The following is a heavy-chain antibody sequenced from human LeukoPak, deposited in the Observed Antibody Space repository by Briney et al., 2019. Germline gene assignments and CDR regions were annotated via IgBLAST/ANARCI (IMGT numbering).Heavy chain of an antibody. V-gene: IGHV4-4*07. CDR1: GDSVNSHL. D-gene: IGHD6-13*01. CDR2: ISITEGT. J-gene: IGHJ4*02. CDR3: ARLRRDTSSWYADDS. Sequence: SETLSLTCTVSGDSVNSHLWSWIRQSAGKGLEWIGRISITEGTNYNPSFKSRVTMSVDTSKNQFSLRLTSMTAADTAVYYCARLRRDTSSWYADDSWGQGTLVTVSS.